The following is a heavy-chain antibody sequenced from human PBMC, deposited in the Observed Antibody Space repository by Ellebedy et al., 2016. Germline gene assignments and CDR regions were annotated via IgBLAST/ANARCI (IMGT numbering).Heavy chain of an antibody. V-gene: IGHV3-30*18. CDR1: GFTFRRYG. CDR3: AKRHQVSIDY. J-gene: IGHJ4*02. CDR2: ISYDGREE. Sequence: GESLKISXAASGFTFRRYGMHWVRQAPGKGLEWVAAISYDGREESYADSVKGRFTISRDNPKNTHYLQMNSLRLEDTAVYYCAKRHQVSIDYWGQGTLVTVSS.